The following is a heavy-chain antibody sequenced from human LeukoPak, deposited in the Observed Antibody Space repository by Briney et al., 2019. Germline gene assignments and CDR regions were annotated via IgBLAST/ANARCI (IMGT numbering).Heavy chain of an antibody. J-gene: IGHJ4*02. Sequence: GGSLRLSCAASGFTFSSYSMNWVRQAPGKGLEWVSSISSSSSYIYYADSVKGRFTISRDNAKNSLYLQMNSLRAEDTAVYYCARDSATVALIDYWGQGTLVTVSS. D-gene: IGHD4-23*01. CDR3: ARDSATVALIDY. CDR2: ISSSSSYI. V-gene: IGHV3-21*01. CDR1: GFTFSSYS.